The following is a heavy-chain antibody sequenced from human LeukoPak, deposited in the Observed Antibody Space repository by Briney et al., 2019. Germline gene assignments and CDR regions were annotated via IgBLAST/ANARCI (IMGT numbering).Heavy chain of an antibody. CDR2: IWYDGSNK. CDR1: GFTFSSYG. V-gene: IGHV3-33*08. CDR3: AREGSSSSPFDY. J-gene: IGHJ4*02. D-gene: IGHD6-6*01. Sequence: QAGGSLRLSCAASGFTFSSYGMHWVRPAPSKGLAWVAVIWYDGSNKYYADSVKGRFTISRDNSKNTLYLQMNSLRAEDTAVYYCAREGSSSSPFDYWGQGTLVTVSS.